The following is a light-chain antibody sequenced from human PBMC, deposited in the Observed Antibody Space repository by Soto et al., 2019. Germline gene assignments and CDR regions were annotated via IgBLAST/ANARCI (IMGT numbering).Light chain of an antibody. CDR2: GSS. CDR3: QQYNNWPLT. J-gene: IGKJ4*01. V-gene: IGKV3D-15*01. Sequence: EIVLTQSPGTLSLSPGERATLSCRASQSVRSNFLAWYQEKPGQAPRLLIYGSSSRATDIPDRFSGSGSGTEFTLTISSLQSEDFAVYYCQQYNNWPLTFGGGTKVDIK. CDR1: QSVRSN.